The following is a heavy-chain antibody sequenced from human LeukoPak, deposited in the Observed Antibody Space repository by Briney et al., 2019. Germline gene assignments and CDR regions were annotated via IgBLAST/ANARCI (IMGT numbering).Heavy chain of an antibody. Sequence: GGSLRLSCAASGFSFSTYWMSWVRQAPGKGLEWVANIKQDGSEKYYVDSVKGRFTISRDNAKNSLYLQMNSLRADDTAVYYCAIDLTYHYDPPSDYWGQGTLVTVSS. CDR1: GFSFSTYW. CDR3: AIDLTYHYDPPSDY. CDR2: IKQDGSEK. D-gene: IGHD3-22*01. V-gene: IGHV3-7*01. J-gene: IGHJ4*02.